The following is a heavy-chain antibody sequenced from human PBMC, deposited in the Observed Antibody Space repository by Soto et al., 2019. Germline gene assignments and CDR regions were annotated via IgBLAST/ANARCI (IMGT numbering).Heavy chain of an antibody. CDR2: ISANGDTI. D-gene: IGHD3-16*01. CDR3: VRDRMGGAFDI. CDR1: GFTVDDYA. Sequence: GGSLRLSCVASGFTVDDYAMHWVPQAPGKGLEWVSGISANGDTIDYADSVKGRFTISRDNAKNSLYLQMNSLRAEDTAVYYCVRDRMGGAFDIWGQGTMVTVSS. V-gene: IGHV3-9*01. J-gene: IGHJ3*02.